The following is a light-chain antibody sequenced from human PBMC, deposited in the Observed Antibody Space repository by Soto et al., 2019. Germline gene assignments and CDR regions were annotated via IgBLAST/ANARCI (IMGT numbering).Light chain of an antibody. Sequence: QSVLTQPPSASGSPGQSVTISCTGTSSDVGGYNYVSWYQQYPGRAPKLMIYEVTKRPSGVPDRFSSSKSGNTASLTVSGLQAEDEVEYYCSSCSVSSNVFFVLGGGTKGTVL. CDR1: SSDVGGYNY. CDR2: EVT. J-gene: IGLJ3*02. V-gene: IGLV2-8*01. CDR3: SSCSVSSNVFFV.